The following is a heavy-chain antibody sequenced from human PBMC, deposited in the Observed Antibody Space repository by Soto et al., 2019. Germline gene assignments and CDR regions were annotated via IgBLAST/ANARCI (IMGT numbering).Heavy chain of an antibody. D-gene: IGHD3-22*01. V-gene: IGHV3-23*01. CDR1: GFTFSSYA. Sequence: PGGSLRLSCAASGFTFSSYAMSWVRQAPGKGLEWVSAISGSGGSTYYADSVKGRFTISRDNSKNTLYPQMNSLRAEDTAVYYCAKTSRVTMIVVVITAPFDYWGQGPLVTVSS. CDR2: ISGSGGST. J-gene: IGHJ4*02. CDR3: AKTSRVTMIVVVITAPFDY.